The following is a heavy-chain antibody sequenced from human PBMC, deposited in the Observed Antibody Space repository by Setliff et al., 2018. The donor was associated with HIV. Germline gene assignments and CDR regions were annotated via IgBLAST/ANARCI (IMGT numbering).Heavy chain of an antibody. CDR3: AGGIAAAGR. D-gene: IGHD6-13*01. CDR1: GGSISSSSYY. CDR2: IFYSGHT. J-gene: IGHJ4*02. Sequence: PSETLSLTCTVSGGSISSSSYYWGWIRQPPGKGLEWIGNIFYSGHTFYNPSLKSRVTISVDTSKNQFSLELSSVTAADTAVYYCAGGIAAAGRWGQGTLVTVSS. V-gene: IGHV4-39*07.